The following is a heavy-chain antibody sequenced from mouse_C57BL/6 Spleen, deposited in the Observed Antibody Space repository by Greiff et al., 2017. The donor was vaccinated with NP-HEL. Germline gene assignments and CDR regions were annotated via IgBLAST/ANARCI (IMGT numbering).Heavy chain of an antibody. CDR2: IDPETGGT. J-gene: IGHJ3*01. Sequence: QVQLQQSGAELVRPGASVTLSCKASGYTFTDYEMHWVKQTPVHGLEWIGAIDPETGGTAYNQKFKGKAILTADKSSSTAYMELRSLTSEDSAVYYCTRGGGSSPAGFADWGQGTLVTVSA. V-gene: IGHV1-15*01. D-gene: IGHD1-1*01. CDR3: TRGGGSSPAGFAD. CDR1: GYTFTDYE.